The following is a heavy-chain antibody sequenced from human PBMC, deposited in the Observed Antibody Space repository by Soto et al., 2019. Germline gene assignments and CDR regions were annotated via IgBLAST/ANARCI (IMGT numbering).Heavy chain of an antibody. CDR2: IYYSGST. CDR3: ARGERDAVLLHTFDY. Sequence: TLSLTCTVSGGSISSGDYYWSWIRQPPGKGLEWIGYIYYSGSTYYNPSLKSRVTISVDTSKNQFSLKLSSVTAADTAVYYCARGERDAVLLHTFDYWRQGTLVTVSS. CDR1: GGSISSGDYY. J-gene: IGHJ4*02. D-gene: IGHD3-10*01. V-gene: IGHV4-30-4*01.